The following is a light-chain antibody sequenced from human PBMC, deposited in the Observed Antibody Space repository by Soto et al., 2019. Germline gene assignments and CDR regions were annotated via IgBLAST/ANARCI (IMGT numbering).Light chain of an antibody. CDR2: DVS. Sequence: QSALTQPPSVTGSPGQSITISCTGTSSDVGDYNYVSWYQQHPGKAPKLMIYDVSNRPSGVSNRFSGSKSGNTASLTISGLQAEDEADYYCSSYTSSSTLVVFGTGTKVTVL. V-gene: IGLV2-14*01. J-gene: IGLJ1*01. CDR1: SSDVGDYNY. CDR3: SSYTSSSTLVV.